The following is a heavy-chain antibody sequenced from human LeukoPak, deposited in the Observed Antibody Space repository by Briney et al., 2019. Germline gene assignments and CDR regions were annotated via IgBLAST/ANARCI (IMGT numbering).Heavy chain of an antibody. J-gene: IGHJ4*02. CDR2: IYYSGST. CDR3: ARDPLGGNSDFDY. CDR1: GGSISSGDYY. D-gene: IGHD4-23*01. Sequence: PSETLPLTCTVSGGSISSGDYYWSWIRQPPGKGLEWIGYIYYSGSTYYNPSLKSRVTISVDTSKNQFSLKLSSVTAADTAVYYCARDPLGGNSDFDYWGQGTLVTVSS. V-gene: IGHV4-30-4*08.